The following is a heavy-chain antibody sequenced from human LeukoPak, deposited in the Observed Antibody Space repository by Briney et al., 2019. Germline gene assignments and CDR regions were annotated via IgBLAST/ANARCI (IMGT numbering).Heavy chain of an antibody. J-gene: IGHJ5*02. Sequence: GASVKVSCKASGYTFTSYGISWVRQAPGQGLEWMGWISAYNGNTNYAQKLQGRVTMTTDTSTSTAYMELRSLRSEDTAVYYSARDSTYYDSSGHYSWFDPWGQGTLVTVSS. CDR2: ISAYNGNT. CDR3: ARDSTYYDSSGHYSWFDP. CDR1: GYTFTSYG. V-gene: IGHV1-18*01. D-gene: IGHD3-22*01.